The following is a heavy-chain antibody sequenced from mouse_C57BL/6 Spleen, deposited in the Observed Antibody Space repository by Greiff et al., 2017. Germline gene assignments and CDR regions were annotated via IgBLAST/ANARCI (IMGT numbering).Heavy chain of an antibody. V-gene: IGHV6-3*01. J-gene: IGHJ1*03. D-gene: IGHD1-1*01. CDR1: GFTFSNYW. CDR2: IRLKSDNYAT. CDR3: TGGVYYYGSSWYFDV. Sequence: EVQLVESGGGLVQPGGSMKLSCVASGFTFSNYWMNWVRQSPEKGLEWVAQIRLKSDNYATHYAESVKGRFTISRDDSKSSVYLQMNNLRAEDTGIYYCTGGVYYYGSSWYFDVWGTGTTVTVSS.